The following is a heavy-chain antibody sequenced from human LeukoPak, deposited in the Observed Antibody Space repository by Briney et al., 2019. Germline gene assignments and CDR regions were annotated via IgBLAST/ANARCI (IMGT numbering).Heavy chain of an antibody. V-gene: IGHV4-59*01. CDR3: ARVAAGPYSSRLATGGVDAFDI. J-gene: IGHJ3*02. CDR1: GGSISSYY. D-gene: IGHD6-13*01. CDR2: IYYSGST. Sequence: PSETLSLTCTVSGGSISSYYWSWIRQPPGKGLEWIGYIYYSGSTNYNPSLKSRVTISVDTSKNQFSLKLSSVTAADTAVYYCARVAAGPYSSRLATGGVDAFDIWGQGTMVTVSS.